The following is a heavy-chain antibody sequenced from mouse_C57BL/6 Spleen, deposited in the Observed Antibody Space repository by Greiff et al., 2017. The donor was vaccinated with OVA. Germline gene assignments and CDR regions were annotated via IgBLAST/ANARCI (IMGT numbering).Heavy chain of an antibody. CDR3: ARSTVVATRWYVDV. J-gene: IGHJ1*03. CDR1: GYTFTTYP. CDR2: FHPYNDDT. Sequence: QVHVKQSGAELVKPGASVKMSCKASGYTFTTYPIEWMKQNHGKSLEWIGNFHPYNDDTKYNEKFKGKATLTVEKSSSTVYLELSRLTSDDSAVYYCARSTVVATRWYVDVWGTGTTVTVSS. V-gene: IGHV1-47*01. D-gene: IGHD1-1*01.